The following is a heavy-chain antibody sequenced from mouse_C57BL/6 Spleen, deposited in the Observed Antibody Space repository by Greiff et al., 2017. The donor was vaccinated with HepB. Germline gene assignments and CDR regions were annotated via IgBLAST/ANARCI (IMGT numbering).Heavy chain of an antibody. CDR3: TRGNWDEDY. V-gene: IGHV1-15*01. CDR2: IDPETGGT. Sequence: QVQLKESGAELVRPGASVTLSCKASGYTFTDYEMHWVKQTPVHGLEWIGAIDPETGGTAYNQKFKGKAILTADKSSSTAYMELRSLTSGDSAVYYCTRGNWDEDYWGQGATLTVSS. CDR1: GYTFTDYE. J-gene: IGHJ2*01. D-gene: IGHD4-1*01.